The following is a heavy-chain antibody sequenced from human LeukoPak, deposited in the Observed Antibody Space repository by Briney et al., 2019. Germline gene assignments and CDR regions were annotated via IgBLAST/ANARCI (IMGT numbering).Heavy chain of an antibody. D-gene: IGHD6-19*01. Sequence: VASVKVSCKASGYSFTGYYMHWVRQAPGQGLEWMGWINLNSGGTNYAQKFQGRVNMTRDTSISTAYMELSRLRSDDTAVYYCARDRPIAVAGTYYYYYRDVWAKGPRSPSP. CDR1: GYSFTGYY. J-gene: IGHJ6*03. V-gene: IGHV1-2*02. CDR2: INLNSGGT. CDR3: ARDRPIAVAGTYYYYYRDV.